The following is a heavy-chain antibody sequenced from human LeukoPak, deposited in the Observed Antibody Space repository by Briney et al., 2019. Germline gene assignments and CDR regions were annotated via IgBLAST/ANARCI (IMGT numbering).Heavy chain of an antibody. J-gene: IGHJ3*02. Sequence: PGGSLRLSCAASGFTFSYYGMHWVRQAPGKGLEWVEVISYDGSSKYHADSVKGRFTISRDNSKNTLYLQMNSLRAEDTAVYYCARDPDFGFGELMFRGDIWGQGTMVTVSS. CDR1: GFTFSYYG. CDR2: ISYDGSSK. D-gene: IGHD3-10*01. CDR3: ARDPDFGFGELMFRGDI. V-gene: IGHV3-30*03.